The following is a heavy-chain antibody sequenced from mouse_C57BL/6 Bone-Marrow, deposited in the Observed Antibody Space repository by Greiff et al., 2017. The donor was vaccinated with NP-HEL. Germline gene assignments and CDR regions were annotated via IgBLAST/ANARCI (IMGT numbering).Heavy chain of an antibody. J-gene: IGHJ4*01. CDR1: GYTFTDYY. V-gene: IGHV1-19*01. CDR2: INPYNGGT. Sequence: VQLQQSGPVLVKPGASVKMSCKASGYTFTDYYMNWVKQSHGKSLEWIGVINPYNGGTSYNQKFKGKATLTVDKSSSTAYMELNSLTSEDSAVYYCARRRAYYSNWGAMDYWGQGTSVTVSS. D-gene: IGHD2-5*01. CDR3: ARRRAYYSNWGAMDY.